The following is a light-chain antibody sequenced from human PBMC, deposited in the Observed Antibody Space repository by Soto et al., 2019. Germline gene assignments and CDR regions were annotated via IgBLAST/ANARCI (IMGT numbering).Light chain of an antibody. CDR1: SSDVGGYNY. CDR2: EVS. J-gene: IGLJ1*01. V-gene: IGLV2-14*01. CDR3: SSYTSSYTYV. Sequence: QSALTQPASVSGSPRQSITISCTGTSSDVGGYNYVSWYQQHPGKVPKLMIYEVSNRPSGVSDRFSGSKSGNKASLTISGLQAEDEADYYCSSYTSSYTYVFGTGTKVTGL.